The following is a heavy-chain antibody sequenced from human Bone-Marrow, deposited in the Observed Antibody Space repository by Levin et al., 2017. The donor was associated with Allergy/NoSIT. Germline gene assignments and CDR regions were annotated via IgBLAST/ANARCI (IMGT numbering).Heavy chain of an antibody. CDR2: IYPGDSDT. D-gene: IGHD6-19*01. CDR3: ARHGASSSSGWYDNWFDR. J-gene: IGHJ5*02. CDR1: GYSFTNYW. Sequence: GESLKISCEGSGYSFTNYWIGWVRQMPGKGLEWMGIIYPGDSDTKYSPSFQGRVTISADKSINAAYLQWNSLKASDTAMYYCARHGASSSSGWYDNWFDRWGQGTLVTVSS. V-gene: IGHV5-51*01.